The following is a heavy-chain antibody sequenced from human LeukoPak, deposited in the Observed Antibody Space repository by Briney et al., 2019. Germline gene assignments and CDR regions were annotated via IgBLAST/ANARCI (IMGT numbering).Heavy chain of an antibody. CDR3: ANAHTYYYDSSEY. CDR2: ISYDGSNK. V-gene: IGHV3-30*18. CDR1: GFTLSSYG. Sequence: GGSLRLSCAASGFTLSSYGMHWVRQAPGKGLEWVAVISYDGSNKYYADSVKGRFTISRDNSKNTLYLQMNSLRAEDTAVYYCANAHTYYYDSSEYWGQGTLVTVSS. D-gene: IGHD3-22*01. J-gene: IGHJ4*02.